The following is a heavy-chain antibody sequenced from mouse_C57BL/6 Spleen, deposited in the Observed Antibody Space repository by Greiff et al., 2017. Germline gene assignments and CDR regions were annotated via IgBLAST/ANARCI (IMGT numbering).Heavy chain of an antibody. CDR3: ARDSGKGAMDY. CDR2: ISYDGSN. V-gene: IGHV3-6*01. J-gene: IGHJ4*01. Sequence: EVKLVESGPGLVKPSQSLSLTCSVTGYSITSGYYWNWIRQFPGNKLEWMGYISYDGSNNYNPSLKNRISITRDTSKNQFFLKVNSVTTEDTATYYCARDSGKGAMDYWGQGTSVTVSS. CDR1: GYSITSGYY. D-gene: IGHD4-1*01.